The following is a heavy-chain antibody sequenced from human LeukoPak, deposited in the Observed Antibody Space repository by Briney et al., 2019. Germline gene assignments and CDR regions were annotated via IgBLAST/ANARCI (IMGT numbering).Heavy chain of an antibody. J-gene: IGHJ4*02. V-gene: IGHV4-34*01. D-gene: IGHD3-3*01. CDR1: GGSFSGYY. CDR2: INHSGST. CDR3: ARGGYYDFWSGYYIDY. Sequence: SETLSFTCAVYGGSFSGYYWSWIRQPPGKGLEWIGEINHSGSTNYNPSLKSRVTISVDASKNQFSLKLSSVTAADTAVYYCARGGYYDFWSGYYIDYWGQGTLVTVSS.